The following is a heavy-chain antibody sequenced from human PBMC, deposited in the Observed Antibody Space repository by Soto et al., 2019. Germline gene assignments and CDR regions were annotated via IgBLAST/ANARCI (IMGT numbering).Heavy chain of an antibody. Sequence: QVQLVQSGAEVKKPGASVKVSCKASGXXXXXXXXXXXXXXXXQGXEWMGWMNPNSGNTGYAQKFQGRVTMTRNTSISTAYMELSXXRSEXXXXXYXXXXXXXXXXEXXFDYXXQGTLVTVSS. CDR2: MNPNSGNT. J-gene: IGHJ4*02. V-gene: IGHV1-8*01. CDR1: GXXXXXXX. CDR3: XXXXXXXXXEXXFDY.